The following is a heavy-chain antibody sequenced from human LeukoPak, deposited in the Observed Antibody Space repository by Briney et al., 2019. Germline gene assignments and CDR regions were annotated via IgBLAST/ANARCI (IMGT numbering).Heavy chain of an antibody. Sequence: PGGSLRLSCAASGFTFSSYSMNWVRQAPGKGLEWVPYISSSGSTIYYADTVKGRFTISRDNSKNTLDLQMNSLRVEDTAVYYCAKDWGYGSGTYLDNWGQGTLVTVSS. CDR1: GFTFSSYS. V-gene: IGHV3-48*01. CDR3: AKDWGYGSGTYLDN. D-gene: IGHD3-10*01. CDR2: ISSSGSTI. J-gene: IGHJ4*02.